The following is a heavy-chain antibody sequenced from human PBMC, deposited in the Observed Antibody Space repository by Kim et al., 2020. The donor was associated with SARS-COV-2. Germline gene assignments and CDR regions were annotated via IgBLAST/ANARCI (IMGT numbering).Heavy chain of an antibody. Sequence: ASVNVSCKASGYTFTGYYMHWVRQAPGQGLEGMGWINPNSGGTNYAQKFQGRVTMTRDTSISTAYMELSRLRSDDTAVCYCARELITMVRGVRDSLGYWGQGTLVTVSS. V-gene: IGHV1-2*02. CDR3: ARELITMVRGVRDSLGY. CDR2: INPNSGGT. CDR1: GYTFTGYY. D-gene: IGHD3-10*01. J-gene: IGHJ4*02.